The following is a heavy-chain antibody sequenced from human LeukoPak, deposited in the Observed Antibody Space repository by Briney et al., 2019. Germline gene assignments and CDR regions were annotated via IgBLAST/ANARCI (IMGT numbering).Heavy chain of an antibody. Sequence: GGSLRLSCAASGFTFDDYAMHWVRHIPGKGLEWVSGISWNTGSIVYADSVKGRFTISRDNAKNSLHLQMNSLRPEDTALYYCVKDIRSGGSGSYYNAFDYWGQGTLVTVSS. D-gene: IGHD3-10*01. CDR1: GFTFDDYA. CDR2: ISWNTGSI. V-gene: IGHV3-9*01. CDR3: VKDIRSGGSGSYYNAFDY. J-gene: IGHJ4*02.